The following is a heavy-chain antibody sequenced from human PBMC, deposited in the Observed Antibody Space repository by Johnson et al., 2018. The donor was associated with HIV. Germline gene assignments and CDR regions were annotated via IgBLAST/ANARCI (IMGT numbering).Heavy chain of an antibody. D-gene: IGHD3-9*01. Sequence: EVQLVESGGGVVQPGGSLRLSCAASGFTFSSYAMHWVRQAPGKGLEWVSVIYSGGSTYYADSVKGRFTISRDNSRNTLYLQMNSLRVEDTAVYFCAGKTGYDAFDMWGQGTMVTVSS. J-gene: IGHJ3*02. V-gene: IGHV3-66*02. CDR1: GFTFSSYA. CDR2: IYSGGST. CDR3: AGKTGYDAFDM.